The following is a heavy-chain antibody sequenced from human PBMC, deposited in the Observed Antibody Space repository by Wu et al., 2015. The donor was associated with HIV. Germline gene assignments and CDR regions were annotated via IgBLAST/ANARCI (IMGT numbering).Heavy chain of an antibody. CDR1: GDTFNKYA. CDR2: INPGSGDT. V-gene: IGHV1-2*02. D-gene: IGHD6-19*01. J-gene: IGHJ4*02. Sequence: QVQLVQSGADMKKPGSSVKVSCKASGDTFNKYAITWVRQAPGQGLEWMGRINPGSGDTSYSQKLQNRVTMTRDTSISTAYMELNRLRFDDTAVYYCARDPQEVSGWYTHWGQGTLVTVSS. CDR3: ARDPQEVSGWYTH.